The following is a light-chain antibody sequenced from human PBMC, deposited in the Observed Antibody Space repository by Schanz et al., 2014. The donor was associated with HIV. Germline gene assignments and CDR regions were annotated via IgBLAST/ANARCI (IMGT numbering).Light chain of an antibody. Sequence: QSALTQPASVSGAPGQSITISCTGSSTDVGGYDLVSWYQQPPGQVPTLMIYGVDKRPSGVSHRFSGAKSGNTASLTISGLQAEDEADYYCCSFAGADSLFVFGIGTKLTVL. V-gene: IGLV2-23*02. CDR1: STDVGGYDL. J-gene: IGLJ1*01. CDR2: GVD. CDR3: CSFAGADSLFV.